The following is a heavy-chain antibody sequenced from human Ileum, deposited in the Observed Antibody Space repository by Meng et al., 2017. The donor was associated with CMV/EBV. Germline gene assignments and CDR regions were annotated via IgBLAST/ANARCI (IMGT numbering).Heavy chain of an antibody. CDR3: ARGGKLSGNWGSHY. V-gene: IGHV1-18*01. CDR2: ISAYNGNT. J-gene: IGHJ4*02. D-gene: IGHD7-27*01. CDR1: GYTFTSYG. Sequence: ASGYTFTSYGISWVRQAPGQGLEWMGWISAYNGNTNYAQKLQGRVTMTTDISTSTAYMELRSLRSDDTAVYYCARGGKLSGNWGSHYWGQGTLVTVSS.